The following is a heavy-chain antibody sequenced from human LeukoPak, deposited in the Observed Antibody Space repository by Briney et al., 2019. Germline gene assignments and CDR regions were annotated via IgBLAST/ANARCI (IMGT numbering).Heavy chain of an antibody. J-gene: IGHJ4*02. Sequence: GGSLRLSCAASEFTFSSYSMSWVRQAPGKGLEWVSGIDYSGGATNYADSVQGRFTVSRDNSKNTLYLQMNNLRAEDTAVYYCATTRVCGGVLLRPSCLYFEDWGQGALVTVSS. CDR1: EFTFSSYS. V-gene: IGHV3-23*01. D-gene: IGHD3-10*01. CDR3: ATTRVCGGVLLRPSCLYFED. CDR2: IDYSGGAT.